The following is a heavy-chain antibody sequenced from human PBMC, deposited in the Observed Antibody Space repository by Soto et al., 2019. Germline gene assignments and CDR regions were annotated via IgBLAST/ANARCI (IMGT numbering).Heavy chain of an antibody. D-gene: IGHD3-10*01. J-gene: IGHJ6*02. V-gene: IGHV3-49*03. CDR2: IRSKAYGGTT. CDR3: TRDTGGFYGMDV. CDR1: GFTFFDYA. Sequence: GSLRLSCTASGFTFFDYAIIFFRHSPGKWLEWVVFIRSKAYGGTTEYAASVKGRFTISRDDSKSIAYLQMNSLKTEDTAVYYCTRDTGGFYGMDVWGQGTTVTVSS.